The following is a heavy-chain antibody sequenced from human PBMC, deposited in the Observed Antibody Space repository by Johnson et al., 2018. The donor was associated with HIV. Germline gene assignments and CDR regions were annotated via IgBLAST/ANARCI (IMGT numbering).Heavy chain of an antibody. V-gene: IGHV3-30*02. Sequence: QVQLVESGGGVVQPGRSLRLSCAASGFTFSSYAMHWVRQAPGKGLEWVAFIRYDGSNKYYADSVKGRFTISRDNSKNTLYLQMNSLRAEDTAVYYCAKVRRGSSWYIAFDIWGQGTMVTVSS. CDR3: AKVRRGSSWYIAFDI. J-gene: IGHJ3*02. CDR2: IRYDGSNK. D-gene: IGHD6-13*01. CDR1: GFTFSSYA.